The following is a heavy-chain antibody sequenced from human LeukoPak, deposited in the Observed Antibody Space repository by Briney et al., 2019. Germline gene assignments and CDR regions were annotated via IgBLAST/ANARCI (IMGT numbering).Heavy chain of an antibody. J-gene: IGHJ4*02. Sequence: PGGSLRLSCAASGFTFSSYWMHWIRQVPGKGLVWVSRINSDGSSTSYADSVKGRFTISRDNAKNTLYLQMNSLRAEDTAVYYCARESGYCTNGVCRYYFDYWGQGTLVTVSS. V-gene: IGHV3-74*01. D-gene: IGHD2-8*01. CDR1: GFTFSSYW. CDR2: INSDGSST. CDR3: ARESGYCTNGVCRYYFDY.